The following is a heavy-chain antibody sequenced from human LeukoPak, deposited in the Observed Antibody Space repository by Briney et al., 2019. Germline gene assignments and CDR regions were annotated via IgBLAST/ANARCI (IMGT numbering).Heavy chain of an antibody. Sequence: SQTLSLTCAISGDSVSSKNGAWNWIRQSPSRGLEWLGRTYYRSKWYDEYADSVKGRVTISPDTSKNQFSLHVYSVTPEDTAVYYCGTDLGTSGWYTFDFWGQGTLVTVSS. CDR2: TYYRSKWYD. J-gene: IGHJ5*01. CDR3: GTDLGTSGWYTFDF. V-gene: IGHV6-1*01. CDR1: GDSVSSKNGA. D-gene: IGHD6-19*01.